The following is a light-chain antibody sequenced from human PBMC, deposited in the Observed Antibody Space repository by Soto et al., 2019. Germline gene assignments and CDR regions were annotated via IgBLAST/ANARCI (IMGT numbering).Light chain of an antibody. J-gene: IGLJ1*01. Sequence: TQPASVSGSPGQSITISCTGTSSDIGAYNYVSWYQQYPGRAPKLMIYEVNNRPSGVSNLFSGSKSGNTASLTISGLQAEDEADYYCSSVTTSSTYVVGAGTKVTVL. CDR2: EVN. CDR1: SSDIGAYNY. CDR3: SSVTTSSTYV. V-gene: IGLV2-14*01.